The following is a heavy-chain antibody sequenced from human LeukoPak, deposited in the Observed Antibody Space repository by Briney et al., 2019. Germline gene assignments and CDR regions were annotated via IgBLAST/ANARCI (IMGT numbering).Heavy chain of an antibody. V-gene: IGHV4-34*01. CDR2: INHSGST. CDR1: GGSFSGYY. D-gene: IGHD5-24*01. J-gene: IGHJ4*02. CDR3: AMWTGDGDY. Sequence: PSETLSLTCAVYGGSFSGYYWSWIRQPPGKGLEWIGEINHSGSTNYNPSLKSRVTISVDTSKNQFSLELSSVTAADTAVYYCAMWTGDGDYWGQGTLVTVSS.